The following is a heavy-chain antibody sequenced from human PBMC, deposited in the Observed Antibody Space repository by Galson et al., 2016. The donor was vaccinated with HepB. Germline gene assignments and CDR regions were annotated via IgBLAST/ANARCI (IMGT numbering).Heavy chain of an antibody. J-gene: IGHJ5*02. Sequence: SLRLSCAASGFTCRSCWMNWVRQAPGKGLEWVANIKPDGSGKYYADSVKGRFTISRDNAKNSFYLQMNSLRAEDTAVYYGFGAQSSPWGQGTLVTDSS. V-gene: IGHV3-7*02. CDR1: GFTCRSCW. CDR3: FGAQSSP. D-gene: IGHD4/OR15-4a*01. CDR2: IKPDGSGK.